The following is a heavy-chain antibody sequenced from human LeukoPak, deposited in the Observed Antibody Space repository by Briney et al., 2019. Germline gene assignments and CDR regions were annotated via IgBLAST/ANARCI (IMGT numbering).Heavy chain of an antibody. CDR3: ARGEYDFRSRVTNWFDP. V-gene: IGHV4-61*02. J-gene: IGHJ5*02. Sequence: SETLSLTCTVSGGSISSGSYYWSWIRQPAGKGLEWIGRIYTSGSTNYNPSLKSRVTISVDTSKNQFSLKLSSVTAADTAVYYCARGEYDFRSRVTNWFDPWGQGTLVTVSS. CDR2: IYTSGST. D-gene: IGHD3-3*01. CDR1: GGSISSGSYY.